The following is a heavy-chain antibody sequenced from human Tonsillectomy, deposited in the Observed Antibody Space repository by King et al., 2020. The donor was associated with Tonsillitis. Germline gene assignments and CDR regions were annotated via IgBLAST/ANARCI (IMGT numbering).Heavy chain of an antibody. V-gene: IGHV4-30-4*01. CDR2: IFYNANT. D-gene: IGHD3-3*01. Sequence: VQLQESGPALVKPSQTLSLTCSVSGGSINSVDYYWSWIRQPPGKGLEWIGYIFYNANTYYNPALQGQATLSIDTSKNHFSRKLTSVTAADTAVYYCARAKIYYFDHWGQGTLVTVSS. J-gene: IGHJ4*02. CDR1: GGSINSVDYY. CDR3: ARAKIYYFDH.